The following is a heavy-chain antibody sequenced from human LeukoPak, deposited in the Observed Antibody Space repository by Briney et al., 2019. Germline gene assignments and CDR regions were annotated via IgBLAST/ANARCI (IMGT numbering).Heavy chain of an antibody. D-gene: IGHD1-20*01. Sequence: TASETLSLTCTVSGGSISSSSYYWGWIRQPPGKGLEWIGSIYYSGSTYYNPSLKSRVTISVDTSKNQFSLKLSSVTAADTAVYYCASIIGGGGLYYFDYWGQGTLSPSPQ. CDR1: GGSISSSSYY. CDR3: ASIIGGGGLYYFDY. V-gene: IGHV4-39*01. CDR2: IYYSGST. J-gene: IGHJ4*02.